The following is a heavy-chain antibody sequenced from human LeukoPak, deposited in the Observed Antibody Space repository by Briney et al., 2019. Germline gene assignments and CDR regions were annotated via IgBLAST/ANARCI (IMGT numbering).Heavy chain of an antibody. Sequence: PGVSLRLPCAASGLTCSSYAMSWARQAPGKGLEGVSAISGSGGSTYYADSAKSRFTISRDNSKNTLYLQMNSLRAEDTAVYYCAKDPAAADPDVWGKGTTVTVSS. CDR1: GLTCSSYA. V-gene: IGHV3-23*01. J-gene: IGHJ6*04. D-gene: IGHD6-13*01. CDR3: AKDPAAADPDV. CDR2: ISGSGGST.